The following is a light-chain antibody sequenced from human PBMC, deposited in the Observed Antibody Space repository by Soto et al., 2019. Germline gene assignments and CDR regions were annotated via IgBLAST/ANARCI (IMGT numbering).Light chain of an antibody. CDR1: SSNIGAGYD. J-gene: IGLJ1*01. Sequence: QSVLTQPPSVSGAPGQRVTISCTGSSSNIGAGYDVYWYQQHPGTAPKLLIYGNSNRPSGVPDRFSGSKSGTSASLAITGLLAEDEADYYCRSYDSSLSADYVFGTGTKLTVL. V-gene: IGLV1-40*01. CDR2: GNS. CDR3: RSYDSSLSADYV.